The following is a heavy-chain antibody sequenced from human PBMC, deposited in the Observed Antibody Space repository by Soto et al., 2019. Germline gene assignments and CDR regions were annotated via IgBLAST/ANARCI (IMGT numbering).Heavy chain of an antibody. J-gene: IGHJ6*02. CDR3: AKDVSWGWLRLAYYCGMDV. V-gene: IGHV3-30*18. CDR2: ISYDGSNK. Sequence: GGSLRLSCAASGFTFSSYGMHWVRQAPGKGLEWVAVISYDGSNKYYADSVKGRFTISRDNSKNTLYLQMNSLRAEDTAVYYCAKDVSWGWLRLAYYCGMDVWGQGTTVTVSS. CDR1: GFTFSSYG. D-gene: IGHD5-12*01.